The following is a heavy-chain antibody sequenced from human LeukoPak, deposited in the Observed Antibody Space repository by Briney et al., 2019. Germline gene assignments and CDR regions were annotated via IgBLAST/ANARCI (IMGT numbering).Heavy chain of an antibody. CDR2: INAGNGNT. V-gene: IGHV1-3*01. D-gene: IGHD6-19*01. CDR1: GYTFTSYA. CDR3: AISGWGRINWFDP. J-gene: IGHJ5*02. Sequence: ASVKVSCKASGYTFTSYAMHWMRQAPGQRLEWMGWINAGNGNTKYSQKFQGRVTITRDTSASTAYMELSSLRSEDTAVYYCAISGWGRINWFDPWGQGTLVTVSS.